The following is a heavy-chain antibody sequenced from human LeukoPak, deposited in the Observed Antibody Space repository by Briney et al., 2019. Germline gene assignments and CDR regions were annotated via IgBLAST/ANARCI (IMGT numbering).Heavy chain of an antibody. Sequence: PSETLSLTCTVSGGSINSYYWSWIRQPPGKGLEWIGSIYYSGSTYYNPSLKSRVTISVDTSKNQFSLKLSSVTAADTAVYYCARDRPTTDLYYYYYMDVWGKGTTVTVSS. CDR2: IYYSGST. J-gene: IGHJ6*03. D-gene: IGHD5-12*01. CDR1: GGSINSYY. V-gene: IGHV4-59*12. CDR3: ARDRPTTDLYYYYYMDV.